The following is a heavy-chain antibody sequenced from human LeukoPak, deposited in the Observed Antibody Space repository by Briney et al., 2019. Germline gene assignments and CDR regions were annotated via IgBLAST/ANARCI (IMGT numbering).Heavy chain of an antibody. CDR3: ARDRRSSGYSS. V-gene: IGHV3-66*01. Sequence: GGSLRLSCAASGFTVSSNYMSWVRQAPGKGLEWVSVIYSGGSTYYADSVKGRFTISRDNSKNTLYLQMNSLRAEDTAVYYCARDRRSSGYSSWGQGTLVTVSS. D-gene: IGHD3-22*01. CDR1: GFTVSSNY. J-gene: IGHJ4*02. CDR2: IYSGGST.